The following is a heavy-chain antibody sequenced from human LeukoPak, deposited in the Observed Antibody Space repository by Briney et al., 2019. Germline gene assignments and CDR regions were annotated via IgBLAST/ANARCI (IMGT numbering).Heavy chain of an antibody. J-gene: IGHJ4*02. CDR3: ARDHDSNVYYAQFAY. V-gene: IGHV1-69*13. CDR1: GGDFSTYT. CDR2: IIPIFHTA. Sequence: ASVKVSCKASGGDFSTYTINWVRQAPGQGLEWMGGIIPIFHTANYAHKFQGRVTITADESARTAYMELSSLGSDDTAVYHCARDHDSNVYYAQFAYWGQGTPVTVSS. D-gene: IGHD3-22*01.